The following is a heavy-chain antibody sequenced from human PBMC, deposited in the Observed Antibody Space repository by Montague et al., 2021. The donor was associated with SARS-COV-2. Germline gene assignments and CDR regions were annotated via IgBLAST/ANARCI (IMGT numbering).Heavy chain of an antibody. V-gene: IGHV4-39*01. Sequence: SETLSLTCSVSGGSFSSGDSYWGWLRQAPGKGLEWIGDLHYAGSAYYNPSLRSRVTISADTSKNQFSLKLNSVTAADTAVYYCVATYNGNWYYFDYWGLGTLVTVSS. CDR3: VATYNGNWYYFDY. D-gene: IGHD6-13*01. CDR2: LHYAGSA. J-gene: IGHJ4*02. CDR1: GGSFSSGDSY.